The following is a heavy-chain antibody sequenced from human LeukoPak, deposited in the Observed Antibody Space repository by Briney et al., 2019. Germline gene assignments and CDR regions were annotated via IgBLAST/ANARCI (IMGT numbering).Heavy chain of an antibody. V-gene: IGHV1-69*01. CDR1: GGTFTSYA. CDR2: IIPIFGTA. D-gene: IGHD6-19*01. CDR3: ARDRGSGWYMAY. Sequence: SVKVSCKASGGTFTSYAISWVRQAPGQGLEWMGGIIPIFGTANYAQKFQGRVTITADESTSTAYMELSSLRSEDTAVYYCARDRGSGWYMAYWGQGTLVTVSS. J-gene: IGHJ4*02.